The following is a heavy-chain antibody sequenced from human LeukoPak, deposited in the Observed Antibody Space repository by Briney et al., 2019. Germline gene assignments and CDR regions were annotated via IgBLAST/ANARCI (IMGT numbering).Heavy chain of an antibody. CDR1: GGSISSGSYY. D-gene: IGHD3-9*01. J-gene: IGHJ5*02. CDR3: AGAKSYYDLLTGYYSWVDP. CDR2: IHASGST. V-gene: IGHV4-61*02. Sequence: NPSETLSLTCTVSGGSISSGSYYWSWIRQPAGKGLEWIGRIHASGSTNYSPSLTSRVTISLDTSKNQLSLKLSSVTAADTAMYYCAGAKSYYDLLTGYYSWVDPWGPGTLVTVSS.